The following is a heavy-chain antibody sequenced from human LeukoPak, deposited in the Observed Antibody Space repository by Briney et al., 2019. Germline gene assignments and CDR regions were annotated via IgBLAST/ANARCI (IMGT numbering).Heavy chain of an antibody. J-gene: IGHJ1*01. CDR1: GGSISTYY. CDR3: ARGGAARLHFQN. CDR2: IYHSGST. V-gene: IGHV4-59*01. D-gene: IGHD6-6*01. Sequence: SGTLSLTCAVSGGSISTYYWNWIRQPPGKGLEWIGYIYHSGSTNYNPSLQSRVTISVDTSKNQFSLNLNSVTAADTAVYYCARGGAARLHFQNWGQGTLVTVSS.